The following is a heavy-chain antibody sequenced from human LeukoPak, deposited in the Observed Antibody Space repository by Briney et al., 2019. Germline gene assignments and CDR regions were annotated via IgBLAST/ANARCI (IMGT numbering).Heavy chain of an antibody. CDR1: GFTFSIYA. V-gene: IGHV3-23*01. D-gene: IGHD2-2*01. CDR2: MSGAGGRI. CDR3: AKATGPAAIGWFDP. J-gene: IGHJ5*02. Sequence: GGSLRLSCEASGFTFSIYAMSWVRQAPGKGLEWLSIMSGAGGRIEYADSVKGRFTISRDNSRNTVYLHMNSLRAEDTAVYHCAKATGPAAIGWFDPWGQGTLVTVSS.